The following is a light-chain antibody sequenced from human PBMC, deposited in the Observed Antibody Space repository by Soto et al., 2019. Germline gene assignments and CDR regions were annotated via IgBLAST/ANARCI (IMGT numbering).Light chain of an antibody. J-gene: IGKJ4*01. V-gene: IGKV1-33*01. CDR1: QDISNY. CDR3: QQSDSLPLT. CDR2: DST. Sequence: DIQMNQSPSSLSASVGDRVTITCQASQDISNYLSWYQKRPGKAPKLLIYDSTNLETGVPSMFSGGGSGTHFTFTISSLQPEDIATYSCQQSDSLPLTFGGGTKVDI.